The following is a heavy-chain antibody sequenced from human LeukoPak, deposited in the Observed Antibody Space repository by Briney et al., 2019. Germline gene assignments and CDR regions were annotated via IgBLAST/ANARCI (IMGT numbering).Heavy chain of an antibody. CDR2: MSTSDSPI. J-gene: IGHJ3*02. CDR3: AREYCSGGSCYSRAFDI. CDR1: GFTFSDYY. Sequence: PGGSLRLSCAASGFTFSDYYMSWIRQAPGKGLEWVSYMSTSDSPIYYTDSVKGRFTISRDNAKNSLYLQMNSLRASDTAVYYCAREYCSGGSCYSRAFDIWGQGTMVTVSS. D-gene: IGHD2-15*01. V-gene: IGHV3-11*04.